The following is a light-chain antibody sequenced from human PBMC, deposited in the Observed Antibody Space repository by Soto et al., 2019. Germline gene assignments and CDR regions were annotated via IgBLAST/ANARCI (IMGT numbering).Light chain of an antibody. CDR1: QGISSY. Sequence: ALRLTQSPSSFSASTGDRVTITCRASQGISSYLAWYQQKPGKAPKLLIYAASTLQSGVPSRFSGSGSGTDFTLTIICLQSEDFATYYCQQYYSYLPITFGQGTRLEIK. J-gene: IGKJ5*01. CDR3: QQYYSYLPIT. V-gene: IGKV1-8*01. CDR2: AAS.